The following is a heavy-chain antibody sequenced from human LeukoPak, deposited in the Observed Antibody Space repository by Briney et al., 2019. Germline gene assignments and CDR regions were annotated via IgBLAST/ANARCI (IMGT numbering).Heavy chain of an antibody. V-gene: IGHV3-53*05. CDR1: GFTVSSNY. D-gene: IGHD6-6*01. Sequence: PGGSLRLSCAASGFTVSSNYMSWVRQAPGKWLEWVSVIYSGGSTYYADSVKGRFTISRDNAKNSLYLQMNSLRAEDMALYYCAKGPSSSSYFDYFDYWGQGTLVTVSS. J-gene: IGHJ4*02. CDR2: IYSGGST. CDR3: AKGPSSSSYFDYFDY.